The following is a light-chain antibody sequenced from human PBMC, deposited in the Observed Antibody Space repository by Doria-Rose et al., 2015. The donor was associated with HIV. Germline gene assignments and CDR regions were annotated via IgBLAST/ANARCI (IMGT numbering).Light chain of an antibody. V-gene: IGKV1-8*01. CDR3: QQYYSYPPVT. Sequence: TQSPSSLSASTGDRVTITCRASQGISNYLAWYQQKPGKVPNLLIYAASTLQTGVPSRSSGSGSGTDFTLTISCLQAEDFATYYCQQYYSYPPVTFGGGTRAEI. J-gene: IGKJ4*01. CDR1: QGISNY. CDR2: AAS.